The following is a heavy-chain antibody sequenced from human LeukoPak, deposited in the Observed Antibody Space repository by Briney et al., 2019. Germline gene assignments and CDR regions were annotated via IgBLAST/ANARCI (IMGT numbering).Heavy chain of an antibody. J-gene: IGHJ4*02. D-gene: IGHD3-16*01. V-gene: IGHV1-2*06. CDR3: ARDLIMITFGGGLDY. CDR2: INPNSGGT. CDR1: GYTFTGYY. Sequence: GASVKVSCKASGYTFTGYYMHWVRQAPGQGLEWMGRINPNSGGTNYAQKFQGRVTMTRDTSISTVYMELSSLRSEDTAVYYCARDLIMITFGGGLDYWGQGTLVTVSS.